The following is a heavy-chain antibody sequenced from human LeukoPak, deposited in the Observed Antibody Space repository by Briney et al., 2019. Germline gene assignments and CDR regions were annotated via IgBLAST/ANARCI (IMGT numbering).Heavy chain of an antibody. CDR3: ARGVRYSSSWYSPNGMDV. D-gene: IGHD6-13*01. V-gene: IGHV4-34*01. CDR2: INHSGST. Sequence: SETLSHTCAVYGGSFSGYYWSWIRQPPGKGLEWIGEINHSGSTNYNPSLKSRVTISVDTSKNQFSLKLSSVTAADTAEYYCARGVRYSSSWYSPNGMDVWGKGTTVTVSS. CDR1: GGSFSGYY. J-gene: IGHJ6*04.